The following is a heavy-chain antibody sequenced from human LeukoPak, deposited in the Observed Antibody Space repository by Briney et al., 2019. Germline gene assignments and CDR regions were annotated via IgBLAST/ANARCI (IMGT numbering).Heavy chain of an antibody. CDR2: IYYSGST. J-gene: IGHJ4*02. Sequence: SETLSLTCTVTGGSISSGGYYWSWIRQHPGKGLEWIGYIYYSGSTYYNPSLKSRVTISVDTSKNQFSLKLSSVTAADTALYYCARSLGKKYSSSWYYFDYWGQGTLVTVSS. CDR1: GGSISSGGYY. D-gene: IGHD6-13*01. CDR3: ARSLGKKYSSSWYYFDY. V-gene: IGHV4-31*03.